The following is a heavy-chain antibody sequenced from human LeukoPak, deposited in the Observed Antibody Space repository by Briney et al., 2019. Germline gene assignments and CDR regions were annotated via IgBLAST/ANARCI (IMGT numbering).Heavy chain of an antibody. Sequence: XWXXXXPGQXLEWMGRIXXIFGIANYAQKFQGRVTITADKSTSTAYMELSSLRSEDTAVYYCARGEIVVVPAAYAWFDPWDQGTLVTVSS. CDR3: ARGEIVVVPAAYAWFDP. CDR2: IXXIFGIA. V-gene: IGHV1-69*04. D-gene: IGHD2-2*01. J-gene: IGHJ5*02.